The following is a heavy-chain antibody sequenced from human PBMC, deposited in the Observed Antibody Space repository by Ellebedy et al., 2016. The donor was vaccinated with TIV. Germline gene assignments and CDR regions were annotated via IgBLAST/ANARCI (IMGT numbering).Heavy chain of an antibody. D-gene: IGHD2-15*01. J-gene: IGHJ6*02. CDR3: ARDRGCSGGSCYYYYGMDV. CDR1: GFTFSSYS. Sequence: GESLKISCAASGFTFSSYSMNCVRHAPGKGLEWVSSISSSSSYIYYADSVKGRFTISRDNAKNSLYLQMNSLRGEDTAVYYCARDRGCSGGSCYYYYGMDVWGQGTTVTVSS. V-gene: IGHV3-21*01. CDR2: ISSSSSYI.